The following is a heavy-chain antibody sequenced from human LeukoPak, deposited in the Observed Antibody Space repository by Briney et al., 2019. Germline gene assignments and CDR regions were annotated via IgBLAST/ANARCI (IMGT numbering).Heavy chain of an antibody. D-gene: IGHD5-24*01. Sequence: PSETLSLTCTVSGDSISISSYCWGWIRQPPGKGLEWIGSIYYGGTIFYNPPLNSRVTISVDTSKNQFSLQLNSVTPEDTAVYYCARANWRAFDIWGQGTMVTVSS. J-gene: IGHJ3*02. CDR1: GDSISISSYC. V-gene: IGHV4-39*01. CDR3: ARANWRAFDI. CDR2: IYYGGTI.